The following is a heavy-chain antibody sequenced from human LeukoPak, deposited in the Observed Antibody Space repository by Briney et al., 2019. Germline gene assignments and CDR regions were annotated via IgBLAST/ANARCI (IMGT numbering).Heavy chain of an antibody. D-gene: IGHD2-8*01. V-gene: IGHV3-9*01. CDR3: AVLHYYAMDV. CDR2: ISWNSGTK. CDR1: GFTFDDYA. J-gene: IGHJ6*02. Sequence: GGSLRLSCAASGFTFDDYAMHWVRQAPGKGLEWVSGISWNSGTKDYADSVKGRFTISRDNAKNSLYLQMNSLRGEDAALYYCAVLHYYAMDVWGQGTTVTVSS.